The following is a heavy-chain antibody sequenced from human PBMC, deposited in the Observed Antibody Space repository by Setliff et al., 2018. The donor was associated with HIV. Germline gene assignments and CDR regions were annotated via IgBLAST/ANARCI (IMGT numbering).Heavy chain of an antibody. D-gene: IGHD6-13*01. Sequence: GSLRLSCAASGFTFSSYEMNWVRQAPGKGLEWVSYISSSGSTIYYADSEKGRFTISRDNSKNTLYLQMNSLRAADTAVYYCAKDAFPVSNTWYGGIDCWGQGTLVTVSS. CDR1: GFTFSSYE. CDR3: AKDAFPVSNTWYGGIDC. J-gene: IGHJ4*02. V-gene: IGHV3-48*03. CDR2: ISSSGSTI.